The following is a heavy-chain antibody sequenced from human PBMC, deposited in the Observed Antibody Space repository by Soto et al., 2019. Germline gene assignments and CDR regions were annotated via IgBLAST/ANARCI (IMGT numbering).Heavy chain of an antibody. D-gene: IGHD3-10*01. Sequence: PSETLSLTCTVSGGSISSYYWSWIRQPPGKGLEWIGYIYYSGSTNYNPSLKSRVTISVDTSKNQFSLKLSSVTAADTAVYYCERHARDKLLWFGELSNWFDPWGQGTLVTVSS. CDR2: IYYSGST. J-gene: IGHJ5*02. CDR3: ERHARDKLLWFGELSNWFDP. V-gene: IGHV4-59*08. CDR1: GGSISSYY.